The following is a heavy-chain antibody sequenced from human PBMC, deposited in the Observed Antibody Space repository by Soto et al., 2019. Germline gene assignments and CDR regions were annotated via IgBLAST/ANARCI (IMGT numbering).Heavy chain of an antibody. CDR1: GGTFSIYA. CDR3: ARPEGYGSGSYYFDS. CDR2: VIPIVGTT. D-gene: IGHD3-10*01. J-gene: IGHJ4*02. Sequence: KVSCKASGGTFSIYAISWVRQAPGQGLEWMGVVIPIVGTTNYAQKFQGRVTITADKSTSTVYMELSSLRSEDTAVYYCARPEGYGSGSYYFDSWGQGTLVTVSS. V-gene: IGHV1-69*06.